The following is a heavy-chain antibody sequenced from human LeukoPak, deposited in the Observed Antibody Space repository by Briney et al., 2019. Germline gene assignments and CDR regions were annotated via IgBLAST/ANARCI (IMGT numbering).Heavy chain of an antibody. V-gene: IGHV4-38-2*02. CDR2: IYYSGST. CDR1: GYSISTGYY. Sequence: SETLSLTCTVSGYSISTGYYWGWIRQPPGKGLEWIGSIYYSGSTYYDPSLKSRVTISVDTSKNQFSLKLSSVTAADTAVYYCARVTYYDSSGYYRWGQGTLVTVSS. J-gene: IGHJ4*02. CDR3: ARVTYYDSSGYYR. D-gene: IGHD3-22*01.